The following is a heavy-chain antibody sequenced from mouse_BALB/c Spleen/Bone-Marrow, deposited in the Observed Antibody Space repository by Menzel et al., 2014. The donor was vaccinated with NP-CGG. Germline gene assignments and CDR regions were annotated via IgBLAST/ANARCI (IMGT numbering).Heavy chain of an antibody. CDR1: GYTFTDYT. CDR2: INPNNGGT. D-gene: IGHD1-1*02. V-gene: IGHV1-18*01. J-gene: IGHJ2*01. CDR3: ARGLWYY. Sequence: VQLQQPGPELVMPGASVKISCKTSGYTFTDYTIYWVKQSHGKSLEWIGRINPNNGGTNYNQKFKDKAALTLDKSSSRAYMELRSLTSEDSAVYYCARGLWYYWGQGTTLTVSS.